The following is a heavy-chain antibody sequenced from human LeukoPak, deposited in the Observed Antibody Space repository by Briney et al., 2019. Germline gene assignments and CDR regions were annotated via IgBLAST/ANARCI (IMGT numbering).Heavy chain of an antibody. CDR3: ARDRVGYCSSTSCYKRGDYYYYGMDV. J-gene: IGHJ6*02. CDR1: GDSISSSSYY. D-gene: IGHD2-2*01. V-gene: IGHV4-31*03. Sequence: SETLSLTCTVSGDSISSSSYYWSWIRQHPGKGLEWIGYIYYSGSTYYNPSLKSRVTISVDTSKNQFSLKLSSVTAADTAVYYCARDRVGYCSSTSCYKRGDYYYYGMDVWGQGTTVTVSS. CDR2: IYYSGST.